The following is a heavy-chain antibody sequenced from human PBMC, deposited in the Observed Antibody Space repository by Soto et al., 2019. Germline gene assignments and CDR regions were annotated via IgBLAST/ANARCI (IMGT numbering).Heavy chain of an antibody. CDR2: ISGSGGST. CDR3: ANHDLPSSWSPFDY. V-gene: IGHV3-23*01. Sequence: PGGSLRLSCAASGFTFSSYAMSWVRQAPGKGLEWVSAISGSGGSTYYADSVKGRFTISRDNSKNTLYLQMNSLRAEDTAVYYCANHDLPSSWSPFDYWSQGTLVTSPQ. D-gene: IGHD6-13*01. CDR1: GFTFSSYA. J-gene: IGHJ4*02.